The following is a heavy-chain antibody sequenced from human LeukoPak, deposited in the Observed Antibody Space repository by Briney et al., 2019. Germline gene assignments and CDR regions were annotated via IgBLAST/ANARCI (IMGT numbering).Heavy chain of an antibody. CDR2: INWNGGST. D-gene: IGHD1-26*01. CDR3: ARVRGYSGSYSGTFDY. V-gene: IGHV3-20*01. CDR1: GFTFGDYA. Sequence: PGGSLRLSCTASGFTFGDYAMSWVRQAPGKGLEWVSGINWNGGSTGYADSVKGRFTISRDNAKNSLYLQMNSLRAEDTALYHCARVRGYSGSYSGTFDYWGQGTLVTVSS. J-gene: IGHJ4*02.